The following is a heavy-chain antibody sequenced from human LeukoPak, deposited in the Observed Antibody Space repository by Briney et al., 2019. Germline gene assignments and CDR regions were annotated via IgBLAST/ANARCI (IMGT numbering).Heavy chain of an antibody. J-gene: IGHJ4*02. CDR1: GYTFTSYA. V-gene: IGHV7-4-1*02. Sequence: GASVKDSCKASGYTFTSYAMNWVRQAPGQGLEWMGWINTNTGNPTYAQGFTGRFVFSLDTSVSTAYLQISSLKAEDTAVYYCARDVKRGYSYGYLGYWGQGTLVTVSS. D-gene: IGHD5-18*01. CDR2: INTNTGNP. CDR3: ARDVKRGYSYGYLGY.